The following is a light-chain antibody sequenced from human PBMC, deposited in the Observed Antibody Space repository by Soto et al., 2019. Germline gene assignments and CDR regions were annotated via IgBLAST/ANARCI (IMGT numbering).Light chain of an antibody. V-gene: IGLV2-8*01. CDR3: SSYVGNNNLV. CDR1: STDVGAYNF. J-gene: IGLJ2*01. Sequence: QSALTQPPSASGSPGQSVTISCTGTSTDVGAYNFVSWYQQHPGKAPKLMIYAVSKRPSGVPDRFSGSKSGNTASLTVSGLQADXEADYYCSSYVGNNNLVFGGGTKL. CDR2: AVS.